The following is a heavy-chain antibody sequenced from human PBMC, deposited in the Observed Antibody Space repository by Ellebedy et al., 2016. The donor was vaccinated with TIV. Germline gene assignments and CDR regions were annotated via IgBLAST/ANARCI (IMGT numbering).Heavy chain of an antibody. D-gene: IGHD3-16*01. CDR3: ARHGGITFGGVIGY. CDR1: GGSISSGGYY. J-gene: IGHJ4*02. Sequence: SETLSLXXTVSGGSISSGGYYWSWIRQHPGKGLEWIGYIYYSGSTYYNPSLKSRVTISVDTSKNQFSLKLSSVTAADTAVYYCARHGGITFGGVIGYWGQGTLVTVSS. V-gene: IGHV4-39*01. CDR2: IYYSGST.